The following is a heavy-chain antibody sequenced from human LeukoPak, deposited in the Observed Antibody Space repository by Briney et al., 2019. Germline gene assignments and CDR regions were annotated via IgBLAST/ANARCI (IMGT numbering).Heavy chain of an antibody. CDR1: GFTFSSYG. CDR2: ISYDGSNK. D-gene: IGHD6-19*01. CDR3: AKSGSGWYSFQLNL. Sequence: PGGSLRLSCAASGFTFSSYGMHWVRQAPGKGLEGVAVISYDGSNKYYADSVKGRFTISRDNSKNTLYLQMNRLRAEDTAVYHCAKSGSGWYSFQLNLWGQGTLVTVSS. V-gene: IGHV3-30*18. J-gene: IGHJ5*02.